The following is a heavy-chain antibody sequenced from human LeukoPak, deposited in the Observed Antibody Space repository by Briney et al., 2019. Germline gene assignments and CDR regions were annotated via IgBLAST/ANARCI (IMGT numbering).Heavy chain of an antibody. D-gene: IGHD5-24*01. CDR1: GFTFRSYD. V-gene: IGHV3-33*01. Sequence: SLRLSCAASGFTFRSYDMHWVRQAPGKGLEWVALICYDGINISDGNTVRSRFAISRDTSRSTLSIQRNIPRAEDTALYYCAREPTTLNGYSVSRRHPYFDHWGQGALVIVSS. J-gene: IGHJ4*02. CDR2: ICYDGINI. CDR3: AREPTTLNGYSVSRRHPYFDH.